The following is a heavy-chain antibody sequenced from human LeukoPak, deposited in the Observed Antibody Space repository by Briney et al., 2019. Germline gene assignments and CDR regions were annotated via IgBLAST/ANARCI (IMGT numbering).Heavy chain of an antibody. J-gene: IGHJ4*02. CDR2: INWNGGST. CDR3: ARDSGAGQVVPAAWGYYFDY. D-gene: IGHD2-2*01. V-gene: IGHV3-20*04. Sequence: GGSLRLSCAASGFTFDDYGMSWVRQAPGKGLEWVSGINWNGGSTGYADSVKGRFTISRDNAKNSLYLQMNSLRAEDTALYYCARDSGAGQVVPAAWGYYFDYWGQGTLVTVSS. CDR1: GFTFDDYG.